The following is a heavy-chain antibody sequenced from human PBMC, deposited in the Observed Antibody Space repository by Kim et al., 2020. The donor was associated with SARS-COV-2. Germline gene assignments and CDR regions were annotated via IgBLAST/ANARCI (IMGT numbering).Heavy chain of an antibody. CDR3: ARRDCSGGSCYLDY. D-gene: IGHD2-15*01. Sequence: GGSLRLSCAASGFSFSSYRMHWVRQAPGKGLVWVSRISSDGSTTSYADSVKGRFSISRDNAKNTLYLQMNSLRAEDTAVYYCARRDCSGGSCYLDYWGQG. CDR2: ISSDGSTT. CDR1: GFSFSSYR. J-gene: IGHJ4*02. V-gene: IGHV3-74*01.